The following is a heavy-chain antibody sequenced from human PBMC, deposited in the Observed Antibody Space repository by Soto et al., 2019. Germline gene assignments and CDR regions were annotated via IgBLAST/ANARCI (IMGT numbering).Heavy chain of an antibody. J-gene: IGHJ4*02. D-gene: IGHD1-1*01. CDR3: ARHLEATSGTTYLHS. CDR1: GYIFTSHW. V-gene: IGHV5-10-1*01. Sequence: GEALKISWEASGYIFTSHWITWGRQMPGQGLEWMARIAPSDSYTNYSPSFQGHVTISADKSISTAYLQWRSLKASDTAVYYCARHLEATSGTTYLHSWGQGTLVTVSS. CDR2: IAPSDSYT.